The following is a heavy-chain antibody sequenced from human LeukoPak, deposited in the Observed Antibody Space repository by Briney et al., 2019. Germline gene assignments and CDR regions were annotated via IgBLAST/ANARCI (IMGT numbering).Heavy chain of an antibody. D-gene: IGHD5-24*01. CDR2: IHHSRGT. V-gene: IGHV4-34*01. J-gene: IGHJ4*02. Sequence: KTSETLSLTCVVHGGSFSGFYWTWMRQSPGKGPEWIGEIHHSRGTNYNPSLNSRVTISEDTSKNQFSLTLNSVTAADTAVYFCARGLGEGYPDYRGQGTLVTVSS. CDR3: ARGLGEGYPDY. CDR1: GGSFSGFY.